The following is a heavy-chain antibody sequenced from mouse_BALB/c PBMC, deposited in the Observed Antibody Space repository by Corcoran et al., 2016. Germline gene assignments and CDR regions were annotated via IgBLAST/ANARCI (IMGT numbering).Heavy chain of an antibody. J-gene: IGHJ3*01. CDR1: GFNIKDTY. Sequence: EVQLQQSGAELVKPGASVKLSCTASGFNIKDTYMHGVKQRPEQGLEWIGRVDPANGNTKYDPKFQGKATITADTSSNTAYLQLSSLTSEDTAVYYCARSGTAWFAYWGQGTLVTVSA. CDR3: ARSGTAWFAY. CDR2: VDPANGNT. D-gene: IGHD4-1*01. V-gene: IGHV14-3*02.